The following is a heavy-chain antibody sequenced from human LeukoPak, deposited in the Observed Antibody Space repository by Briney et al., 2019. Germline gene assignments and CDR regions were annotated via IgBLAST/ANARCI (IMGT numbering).Heavy chain of an antibody. CDR1: GGSISSGGYY. CDR3: ARDQMGPRAIDY. Sequence: PSETLSLTCTVSGGSISSGGYYWSWIRQHPGKGLEWIGYIYYSGSTYYNPSLKSRVTISVDTSKNQFSLKLSSVTAADTAVYYCARDQMGPRAIDYWGQGTLVTVSS. V-gene: IGHV4-31*03. J-gene: IGHJ4*02. D-gene: IGHD1-26*01. CDR2: IYYSGST.